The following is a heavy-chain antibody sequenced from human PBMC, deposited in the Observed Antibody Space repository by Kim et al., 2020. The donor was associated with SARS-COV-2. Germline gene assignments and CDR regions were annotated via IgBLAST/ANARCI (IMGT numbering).Heavy chain of an antibody. CDR1: GFTFSSYD. D-gene: IGHD3-16*01. CDR3: ARVSGGSGGDAFDI. J-gene: IGHJ3*02. V-gene: IGHV3-13*05. CDR2: IGTAGDP. Sequence: GGSLRLSCAASGFTFSSYDMHWVRQATGKGLEWVSAIGTAGDPYYPGSVKGRFTISRENAKNSLYLQMNSLRAGDTAVYYCARVSGGSGGDAFDIWGQGTMVTVSS.